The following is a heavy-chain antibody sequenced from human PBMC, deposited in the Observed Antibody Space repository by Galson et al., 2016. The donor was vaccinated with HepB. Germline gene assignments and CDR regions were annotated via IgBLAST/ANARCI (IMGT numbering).Heavy chain of an antibody. CDR1: GGSVSTYY. Sequence: ETLSLTCTVSGGSVSTYYWIWLRQSAGTGLEWIGRVHRSGTATYNPSLKSRATLSVGTSKNQFSLKLNSVTAADTAVYFCARAKYHYDSSGYYNGGYYSYYMDVWGKGTTVTVSS. CDR3: ARAKYHYDSSGYYNGGYYSYYMDV. J-gene: IGHJ6*03. CDR2: VHRSGTA. V-gene: IGHV4-4*07. D-gene: IGHD3-22*01.